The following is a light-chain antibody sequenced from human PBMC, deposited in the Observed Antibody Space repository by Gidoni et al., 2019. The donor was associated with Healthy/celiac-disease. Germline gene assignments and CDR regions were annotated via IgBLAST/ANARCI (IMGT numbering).Light chain of an antibody. CDR3: QQYGSSPPWT. CDR2: GAS. V-gene: IGKV3-20*01. J-gene: IGKJ1*01. CDR1: QSVSSSY. Sequence: ENVLTQSPGTLSLSPGERATLPCRASQSVSSSYLAWCQQKPGQAPRLLIYGASSRATGIPARFSGSGSGTDFTLTISRLEPEDFAVYYCQQYGSSPPWTFGQGTKVEIK.